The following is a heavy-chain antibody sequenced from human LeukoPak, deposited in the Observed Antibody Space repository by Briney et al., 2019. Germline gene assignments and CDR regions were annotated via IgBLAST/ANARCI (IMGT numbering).Heavy chain of an antibody. CDR1: GGTFSSYA. CDR3: GGGYDGVDY. D-gene: IGHD5-12*01. J-gene: IGHJ4*02. V-gene: IGHV1-69*06. Sequence: SVKVSCKASGGTFSSYAISWVRQAPGQGLEWMGGIIPIFGTANYAQKFQGRFTITADKSTSTAYLELNSLTSEDTAVYYCGGGYDGVDYWGQGTLVNVSS. CDR2: IIPIFGTA.